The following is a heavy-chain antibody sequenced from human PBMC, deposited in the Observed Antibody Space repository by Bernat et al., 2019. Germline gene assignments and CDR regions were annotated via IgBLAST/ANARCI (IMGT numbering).Heavy chain of an antibody. J-gene: IGHJ6*03. CDR1: GFTFSNYE. CDR2: ISSSGTTI. Sequence: EVQLVESGGGLVQPGGSLRLSCAASGFTFSNYEMNWVRQAPGKGLEWVSYISSSGTTIYYADSVKGRFTISRDNARKSLSLQMNSLRAEDTAVYYCVRESEETADYLFHNYYYYMDVWGKGTTVTVAS. CDR3: VRESEETADYLFHNYYYYMDV. D-gene: IGHD4/OR15-4a*01. V-gene: IGHV3-48*03.